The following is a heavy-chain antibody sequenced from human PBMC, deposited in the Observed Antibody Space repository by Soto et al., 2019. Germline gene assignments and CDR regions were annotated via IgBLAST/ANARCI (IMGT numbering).Heavy chain of an antibody. J-gene: IGHJ4*02. CDR2: IFHTGTT. D-gene: IGHD1-26*01. Sequence: SETLSLTCTVSGGSVSSGNYYWSWIRQPPGKGLEWIGYIFHTGTTNYNPSLKSRVTISLDTSMNQFSLKLSSVTPADTAVYYCLRAHVSGSYCFDFRGQGTPVTVSS. CDR3: LRAHVSGSYCFDF. CDR1: GGSVSSGNYY. V-gene: IGHV4-61*01.